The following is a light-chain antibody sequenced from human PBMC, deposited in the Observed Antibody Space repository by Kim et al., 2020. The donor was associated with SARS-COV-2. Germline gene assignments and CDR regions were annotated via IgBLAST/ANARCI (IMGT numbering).Light chain of an antibody. V-gene: IGLV1-44*01. CDR1: NFNSGSET. Sequence: GQSVIISCSGSNFNSGSETVDWYQKLPGTAPKLLIHSDNKRPSGVPDRFSGSKSGTSASLAISGLQSEDEAHYYCATWDGSLNGPVFGGGTQLTVL. J-gene: IGLJ3*02. CDR2: SDN. CDR3: ATWDGSLNGPV.